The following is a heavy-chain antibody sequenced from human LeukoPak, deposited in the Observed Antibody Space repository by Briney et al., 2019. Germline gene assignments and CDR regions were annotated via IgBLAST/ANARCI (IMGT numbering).Heavy chain of an antibody. CDR2: ISYDGSNK. V-gene: IGHV3-30*04. CDR1: GFTFSSYA. CDR3: ARSGSPYDSSGYYYGGGYFDY. J-gene: IGHJ4*02. D-gene: IGHD3-22*01. Sequence: AGRSLRLSCAASGFTFSSYAMHWVRQAPGKGLEWVAVISYDGSNKYYADSVKGRFTISRDNSKNTLYLQMNSLRAEDTAVYYCARSGSPYDSSGYYYGGGYFDYWGQGTLVTVSS.